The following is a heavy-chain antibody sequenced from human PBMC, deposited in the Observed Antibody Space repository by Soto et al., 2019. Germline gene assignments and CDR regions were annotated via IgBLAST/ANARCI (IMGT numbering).Heavy chain of an antibody. CDR1: GFPFSDYY. Sequence: QVQLVESGGDLVKPGGSLRLSCAAPGFPFSDYYMSWIRQAPGKGLEWVSFIGSSSSYTNYADSVKGRFTISRDNAKNSLYLQMNSLRAEDTAVYYCARRRPTGYYNYWGQGTLVTVSA. V-gene: IGHV3-11*05. CDR2: IGSSSSYT. D-gene: IGHD3-9*01. CDR3: ARRRPTGYYNY. J-gene: IGHJ4*02.